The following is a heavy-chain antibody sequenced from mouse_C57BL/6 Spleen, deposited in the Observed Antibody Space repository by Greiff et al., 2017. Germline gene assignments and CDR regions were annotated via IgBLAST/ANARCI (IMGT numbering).Heavy chain of an antibody. CDR3: AAKGLRGGAMDY. D-gene: IGHD2-4*01. V-gene: IGHV1-69*01. CDR1: GYTFTSYW. CDR2: IDPSDSYT. Sequence: QVQLQQPGAELVMPGASVKLSCKASGYTFTSYWMHWVKQRPGQGLEWIGEIDPSDSYTNYNQKFKGKSTLTVDKSSSTAYMQLSSLNSEDSAVYYCAAKGLRGGAMDYWGQGTSVTVSS. J-gene: IGHJ4*01.